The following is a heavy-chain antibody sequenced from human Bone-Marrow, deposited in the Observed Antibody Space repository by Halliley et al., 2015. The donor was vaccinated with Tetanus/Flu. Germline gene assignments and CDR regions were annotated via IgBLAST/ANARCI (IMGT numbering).Heavy chain of an antibody. V-gene: IGHV4-30-4*01. D-gene: IGHD2-21*01. CDR3: ARRRYFYYGLDV. Sequence: EWIGFIPYGGGPYPTPSLKGRVTISVDTSNNQFSLRMSSVTAADTAVYYCARRRYFYYGLDVWGQGTTVTVSS. J-gene: IGHJ6*02. CDR2: IPYGGGP.